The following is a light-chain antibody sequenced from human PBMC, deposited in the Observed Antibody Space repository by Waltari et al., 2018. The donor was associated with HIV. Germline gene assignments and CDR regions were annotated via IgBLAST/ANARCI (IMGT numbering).Light chain of an antibody. CDR2: SAS. V-gene: IGKV3-15*01. Sequence: EILMTQSPDTLSVSPGETATLSCRTSQGVNIKLAWYQQKPGQAPRLLIYSASTRATGIPAMFRGSGSGTEFTLTITSLQSEDFTMYYCQQYNNWPYTFGQGTKLEI. J-gene: IGKJ2*01. CDR3: QQYNNWPYT. CDR1: QGVNIK.